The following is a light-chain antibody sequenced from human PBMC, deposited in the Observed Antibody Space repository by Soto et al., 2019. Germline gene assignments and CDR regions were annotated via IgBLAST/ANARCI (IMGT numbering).Light chain of an antibody. J-gene: IGKJ5*01. CDR3: QQRYNWPPIT. V-gene: IGKV3-11*01. CDR1: QNVGTY. CDR2: DAS. Sequence: EIVLTQSPATLSLSPGERVTLSCRASQNVGTYLGWFQQKPGQAPRLLIYDASNRATGIPARFSGSGSGTDFTLTISSLEPEDFAVYYCQQRYNWPPITFGQGTRLDI.